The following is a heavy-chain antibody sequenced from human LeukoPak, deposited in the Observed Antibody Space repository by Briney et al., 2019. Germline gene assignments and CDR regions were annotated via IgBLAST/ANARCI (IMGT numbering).Heavy chain of an antibody. D-gene: IGHD3-22*01. CDR1: GGSISSYY. J-gene: IGHJ3*02. CDR3: ARDFISMIVGDAFDM. CDR2: IYTSGST. Sequence: SETLSLTCTVSGGSISSYYWGWIRQPPGKGLEWIGYIYTSGSTNYNPSLKSRVTISVDTSKNQFSLKLSSVTAADTAMYYCARDFISMIVGDAFDMWAQGTMISVSS. V-gene: IGHV4-4*09.